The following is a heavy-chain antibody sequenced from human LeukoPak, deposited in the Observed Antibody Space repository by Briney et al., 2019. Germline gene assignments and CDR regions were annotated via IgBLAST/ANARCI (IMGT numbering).Heavy chain of an antibody. D-gene: IGHD4-17*01. V-gene: IGHV3-21*04. CDR3: VRDFSTVTTAYLHH. CDR2: ISSSRHI. J-gene: IGHJ1*01. Sequence: PGGSLRLSCAASGFTFSSYSMNWVRQAPGKGLEWVSSISSSRHIYYADSVKGQFTIFRDDAKNSLFLQMDSLRVKDTAMYYCVRDFSTVTTAYLHHWGQGTLLTVSS. CDR1: GFTFSSYS.